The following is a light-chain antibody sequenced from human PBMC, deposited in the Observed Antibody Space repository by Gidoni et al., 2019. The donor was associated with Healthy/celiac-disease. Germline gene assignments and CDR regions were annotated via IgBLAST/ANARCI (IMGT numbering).Light chain of an antibody. V-gene: IGKV1-33*01. J-gene: IGKJ4*01. Sequence: DIEMTQSPSSLSASVGDRVTITCQASQDISNYLNWYQQKPGKAPKLLIYEASNLETGVPSRFSGSGSWTDFTFTISSLQPEDIATYYCQQYDNLPSLTFGGGTKVEIK. CDR1: QDISNY. CDR3: QQYDNLPSLT. CDR2: EAS.